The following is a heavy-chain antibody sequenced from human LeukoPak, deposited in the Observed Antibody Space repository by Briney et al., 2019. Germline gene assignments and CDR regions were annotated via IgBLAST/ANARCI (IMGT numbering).Heavy chain of an antibody. CDR2: INPNSGGT. CDR3: ARLGAYYDSSGALDY. J-gene: IGHJ4*02. V-gene: IGHV1-2*04. Sequence: ASVKVSCKASGYTFTGYYMHWVRQAPGQGLEWMGWINPNSGGTNYAQKFQGWVTMTRDTSISTAYMELSRLRSDDTAVYYCARLGAYYDSSGALDYWGQGTLVAVSS. CDR1: GYTFTGYY. D-gene: IGHD3-22*01.